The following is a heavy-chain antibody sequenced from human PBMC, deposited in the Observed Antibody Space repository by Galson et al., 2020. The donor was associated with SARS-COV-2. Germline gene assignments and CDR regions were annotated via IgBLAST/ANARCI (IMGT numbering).Heavy chain of an antibody. D-gene: IGHD6-19*01. V-gene: IGHV4-31*01. CDR1: GGSISSGGYY. J-gene: IGHJ3*02. CDR3: ARTQVVRGWYDAFDI. CDR2: IYYSGST. Sequence: SATLSLTCTVSGGSISSGGYYWSWIRQHPGKGLEWIGYIYYSGSTSYNPSLKSLLTISVDTSKNQFSLNLRSVSTADTAVYYCARTQVVRGWYDAFDIWGQGTMVTVSS.